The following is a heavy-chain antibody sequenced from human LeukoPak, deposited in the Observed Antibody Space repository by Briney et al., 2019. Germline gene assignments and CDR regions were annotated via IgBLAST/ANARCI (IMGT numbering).Heavy chain of an antibody. V-gene: IGHV4-34*01. CDR2: INHSGST. CDR1: GGTFSGYY. Sequence: PSGTLSLTCAVYGGTFSGYYWSWIRQPPGKGLEWIGDINHSGSTNYNPSLKSRVTISVGTSKNQFSLKLRSVTAADTAVYYCAGGFQTTVPTDPSGFRVYLNSWAQGT. J-gene: IGHJ4*02. D-gene: IGHD4-17*01. CDR3: AGGFQTTVPTDPSGFRVYLNS.